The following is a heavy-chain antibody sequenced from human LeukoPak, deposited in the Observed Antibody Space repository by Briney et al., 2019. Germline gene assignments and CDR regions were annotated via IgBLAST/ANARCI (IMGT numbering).Heavy chain of an antibody. V-gene: IGHV3-23*01. D-gene: IGHD5-18*01. CDR3: ARDTSGGYSYGLIWFDP. CDR1: GFTFSSYA. CDR2: ISGSGGST. Sequence: GGSLRLSCAASGFTFSSYAMSWVRQAPGKGLEWVSAISGSGGSTYYADSVKGRFTISRDNSKNALYLQMNSLRAEDTTVYYCARDTSGGYSYGLIWFDPWGQGTLVTVSS. J-gene: IGHJ5*02.